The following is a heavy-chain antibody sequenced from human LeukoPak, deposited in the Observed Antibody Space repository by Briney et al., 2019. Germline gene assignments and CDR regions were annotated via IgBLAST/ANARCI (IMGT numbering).Heavy chain of an antibody. CDR1: GYTFTAYY. CDR2: VSPNNGGT. D-gene: IGHD3-16*01. J-gene: IGHJ4*02. CDR3: ARSDVLYASQGEARYFNH. V-gene: IGHV1-2*06. Sequence: ASVKVSCKASGYTFTAYYIHWVRQAPGQRLEWMGRVSPNNGGTNYAQKFRGRVTMTRDTSISTLYMDLNSLRSDDTAVYYCARSDVLYASQGEARYFNHWGQGTLVTVSS.